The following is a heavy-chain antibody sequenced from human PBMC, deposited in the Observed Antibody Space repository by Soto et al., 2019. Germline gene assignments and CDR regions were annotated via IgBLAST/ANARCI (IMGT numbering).Heavy chain of an antibody. CDR2: ISSSGSTI. CDR1: GFSFSDYY. J-gene: IGHJ6*02. D-gene: IGHD2-2*01. V-gene: IGHV3-11*01. Sequence: QVQLVESGGGLVKPGGSLRLSCAASGFSFSDYYMSWIRQAPGKGLEWISYISSSGSTIYYADSVKGRFTVSRDNAKDSLWLQVHSLRAADTAVYYCGSSGCCSSDACSYGVDVWGQGTTVTVSS. CDR3: GSSGCCSSDACSYGVDV.